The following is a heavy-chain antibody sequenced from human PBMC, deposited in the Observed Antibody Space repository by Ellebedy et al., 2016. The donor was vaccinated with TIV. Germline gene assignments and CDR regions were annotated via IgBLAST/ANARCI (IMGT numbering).Heavy chain of an antibody. V-gene: IGHV5-51*01. CDR3: ASAKYYGSGTYAHYLDY. CDR2: IYPGDSDT. CDR1: RYSFTNSW. Sequence: TVSCKGSRYSFTNSWIGRVRQMPGKGLDWMGIIYPGDSDTRYSPSFQGQVTISADKSISTAYLQWSSLKASDTAMYYCASAKYYGSGTYAHYLDYWGQGTLVTVSS. D-gene: IGHD3-10*01. J-gene: IGHJ4*02.